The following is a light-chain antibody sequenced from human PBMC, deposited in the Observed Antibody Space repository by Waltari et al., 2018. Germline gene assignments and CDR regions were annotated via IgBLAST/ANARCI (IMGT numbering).Light chain of an antibody. CDR1: SSHVGFYNY. CDR2: DVS. V-gene: IGLV2-14*01. Sequence: QSALTQPASVSVSPGQSITFPSTRTSSHVGFYNYVYWYQQHPGKASKLMMYDVSERPSGVSNRCSGSNSGNTASLTISGLQAEDEADYYCNSYAGSSSWVFGGGTKLTVL. CDR3: NSYAGSSSWV. J-gene: IGLJ3*02.